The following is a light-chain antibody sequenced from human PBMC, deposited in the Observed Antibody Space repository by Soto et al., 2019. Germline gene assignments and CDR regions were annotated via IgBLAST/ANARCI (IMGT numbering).Light chain of an antibody. CDR2: DVS. Sequence: QSALTQPRSVSESPGQSVTISCTGTRSDVGGYNFVSWYQQYPGKAPKLMIYDVSKRPSGVPDRFSGSKSGNTASLTISGLQAEDEADYYCCSYAGTYAYVFGTGTKLTVL. CDR1: RSDVGGYNF. V-gene: IGLV2-11*01. CDR3: CSYAGTYAYV. J-gene: IGLJ1*01.